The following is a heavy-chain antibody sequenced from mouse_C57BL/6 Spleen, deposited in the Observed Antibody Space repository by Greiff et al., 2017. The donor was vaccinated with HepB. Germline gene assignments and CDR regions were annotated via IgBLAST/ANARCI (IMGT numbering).Heavy chain of an antibody. V-gene: IGHV3-6*01. CDR2: ISYDGSN. D-gene: IGHD1-1*01. J-gene: IGHJ4*01. CDR3: ARRSLLITTVVATDAMDY. CDR1: GYSITSGYY. Sequence: ESGPGLVKPSQSLSLTCSVTGYSITSGYYWNWIRQFPGNKLEWMGYISYDGSNNYNPSLKNRISITRDTSKNQFFLNLNSVTTEDTATYYCARRSLLITTVVATDAMDYWGQGTSVTVSS.